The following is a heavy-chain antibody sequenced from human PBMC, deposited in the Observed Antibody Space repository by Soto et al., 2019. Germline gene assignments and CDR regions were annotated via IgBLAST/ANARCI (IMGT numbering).Heavy chain of an antibody. D-gene: IGHD3-9*01. CDR2: ISSSSSTI. V-gene: IGHV3-48*01. CDR3: AKFFFQAEDGIRDYHSVSAFLVNRSSDL. Sequence: KGLEWVSYISSSSSTIYYADSVKGRFTISRDNSKDTLYLQMNSLTAGDTAVYYCAKFFFQAEDGIRDYHSVSAFLVNRSSDL. J-gene: IGHJ2*01.